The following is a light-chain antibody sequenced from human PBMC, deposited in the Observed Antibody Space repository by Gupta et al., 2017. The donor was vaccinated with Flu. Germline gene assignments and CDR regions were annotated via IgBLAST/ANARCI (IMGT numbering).Light chain of an antibody. CDR1: QGISSY. CDR2: AAS. V-gene: IGKV1-9*01. J-gene: IGKJ2*01. Sequence: SPSFLSASIGDRVTITCRASQGISSYLAWYQQKPGKAPNLLIYAASTLQSGVPSRFRGSKSGREFSLTISSRRPEDFATYYCQQVNSYPYTFGQGTKLEIK. CDR3: QQVNSYPYT.